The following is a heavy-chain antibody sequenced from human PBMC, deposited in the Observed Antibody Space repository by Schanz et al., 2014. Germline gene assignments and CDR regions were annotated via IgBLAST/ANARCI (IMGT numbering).Heavy chain of an antibody. J-gene: IGHJ2*01. CDR1: GFPFSDYF. CDR2: IGNGGVTI. V-gene: IGHV3-11*01. CDR3: ARNRGSGGQNWYFDL. Sequence: QVHLVESGGGLVQPGGSLRLSCTASGFPFSDYFMAWIRQPPGRGLEWVSYIGNGGVTIYYADSVKGRFTISRDNTKNSLFLQLNSLRADDTAVYYCARNRGSGGQNWYFDLWGRGTLVTGSS. D-gene: IGHD1-26*01.